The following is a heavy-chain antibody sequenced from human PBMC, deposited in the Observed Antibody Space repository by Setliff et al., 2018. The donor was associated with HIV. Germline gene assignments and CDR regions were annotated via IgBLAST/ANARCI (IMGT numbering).Heavy chain of an antibody. J-gene: IGHJ5*02. D-gene: IGHD2-2*01. CDR2: INSDNGNT. CDR3: ARGGAREYQLLYNYFDP. Sequence: ASVKVSCKASGYTLSTYALYWVRQAPGQRLEWMVWINSDNGNTKFSQKFQGRLTITADTTASTAYMVLSSLTSEDTAVYYCARGGAREYQLLYNYFDPGGQGTLVTVSS. CDR1: GYTLSTYA. V-gene: IGHV1-3*01.